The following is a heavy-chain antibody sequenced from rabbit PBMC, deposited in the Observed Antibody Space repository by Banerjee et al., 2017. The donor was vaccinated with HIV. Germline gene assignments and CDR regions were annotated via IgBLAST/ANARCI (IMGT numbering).Heavy chain of an antibody. D-gene: IGHD2-1*01. CDR2: INTATGKP. Sequence: QEQLEESGGGLVKPEGSLTLTCKASGFSFSDRDVMCWVRQAPGKGLEWIACINTATGKPVYASWAKGRFTISKSSSTTVTLQVTSLTAADTATYFCARGVYDDYDTYYFDLWGPGTLVTVS. V-gene: IGHV1S45*01. CDR3: ARGVYDDYDTYYFDL. J-gene: IGHJ4*01. CDR1: GFSFSDRDV.